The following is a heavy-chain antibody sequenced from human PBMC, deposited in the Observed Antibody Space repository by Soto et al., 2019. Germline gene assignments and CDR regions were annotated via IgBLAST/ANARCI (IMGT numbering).Heavy chain of an antibody. CDR1: GFSFSDYS. CDR3: ARDIVATIGYFDY. J-gene: IGHJ4*02. V-gene: IGHV3-48*01. CDR2: ISSSRSTI. D-gene: IGHD5-12*01. Sequence: EVQLVESGGGLEQPGGSLRLSCAASGFSFSDYSMNWVRQAPGKGLEWVSYISSSRSTIYYADSVKGRFAISRDNAKNSLYLQMNSLRAEDTAVYYCARDIVATIGYFDYWGQGALVTVSS.